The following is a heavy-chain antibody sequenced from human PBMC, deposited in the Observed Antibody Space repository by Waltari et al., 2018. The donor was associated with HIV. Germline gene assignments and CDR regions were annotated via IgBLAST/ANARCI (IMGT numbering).Heavy chain of an antibody. CDR2: VYGGDSDT. J-gene: IGHJ3*02. V-gene: IGHV5-51*01. Sequence: EVQQAQSGAEVKKPGESLKISCKASGYTFSDHWIGWVRQMSGKCLEWMGIVYGGDSDTRYSPSFQGQVTISADKSITTAYLHWGSLQASDTAIYYCARGSAGSGTYYRSRAFDIWGQGTMVIVSS. D-gene: IGHD3-10*01. CDR1: GYTFSDHW. CDR3: ARGSAGSGTYYRSRAFDI.